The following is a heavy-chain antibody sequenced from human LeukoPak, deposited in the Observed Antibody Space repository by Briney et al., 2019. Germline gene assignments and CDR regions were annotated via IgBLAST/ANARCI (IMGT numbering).Heavy chain of an antibody. V-gene: IGHV1-69*02. D-gene: IGHD1-26*01. Sequence: SVKVSCKASGGTFSSYTISWVRQAPRQGLEWMGRIIPILGIANYAQKFQGRVTITADKSTSTAYMELSSLRSEDTAVYYCARGRGHGELHGYWGQGTLVTVSS. CDR3: ARGRGHGELHGY. CDR1: GGTFSSYT. CDR2: IIPILGIA. J-gene: IGHJ4*02.